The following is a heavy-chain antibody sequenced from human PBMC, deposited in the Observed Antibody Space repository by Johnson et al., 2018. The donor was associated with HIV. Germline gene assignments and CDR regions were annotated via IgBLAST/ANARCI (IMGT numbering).Heavy chain of an antibody. J-gene: IGHJ3*02. CDR1: GFTFDDYA. D-gene: IGHD4/OR15-4a*01. Sequence: VQLVESGGGLVQPGRSLKLSCAASGFTFDDYAMHWVRQTPGKGLEWVSGISWNGGTTGYADSVKGRFTISRDNAKNSLFLQMNSLSAEDTAVYYCARVGANFDAFDIWGQGTMVTVSS. V-gene: IGHV3-20*04. CDR2: ISWNGGTT. CDR3: ARVGANFDAFDI.